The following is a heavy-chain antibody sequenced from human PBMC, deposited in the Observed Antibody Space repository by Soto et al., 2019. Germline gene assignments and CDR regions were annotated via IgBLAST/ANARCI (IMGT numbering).Heavy chain of an antibody. CDR1: GFTFTSHS. V-gene: IGHV3-48*01. Sequence: EVQLVESGGGLVQPGGSLRLSCAASGFTFTSHSMSWVRQAPGKGLEWVSYISSSHTSIYYADSVKGRFTISRDDAKNSLYLQMNRLRAEETAVDYCVSGYGSGMMDYWGQGTLVTVSS. CDR2: ISSSHTSI. CDR3: VSGYGSGMMDY. D-gene: IGHD3-10*01. J-gene: IGHJ4*02.